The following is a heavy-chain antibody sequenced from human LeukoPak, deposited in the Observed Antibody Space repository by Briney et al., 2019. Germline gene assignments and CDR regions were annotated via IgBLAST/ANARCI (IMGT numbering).Heavy chain of an antibody. Sequence: ASVKVSCKASGGTFSSYAISWVRQAPGQGLEWMGGIIPIFGTADYAQKFQGRVTITADKSTSTAYMELSSLRSEDTAVYYCATTTLTYYYGMDVWGQGTTVTVSS. D-gene: IGHD1-26*01. V-gene: IGHV1-69*06. CDR2: IIPIFGTA. CDR1: GGTFSSYA. CDR3: ATTTLTYYYGMDV. J-gene: IGHJ6*02.